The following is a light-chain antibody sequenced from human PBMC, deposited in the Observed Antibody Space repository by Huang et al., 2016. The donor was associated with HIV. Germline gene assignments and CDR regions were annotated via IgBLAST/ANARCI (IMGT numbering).Light chain of an antibody. CDR1: QGIRNF. J-gene: IGKJ1*01. Sequence: DIQMTQSPSSLSASVGDRVTITCRPSQGIRNFVAWYQQKPGKPPKLLIYGASTLDSGVPSRFSGGGSETECTLTIRSLQTEDVATYYCQKYSNDPRAFGQGTRVDIK. V-gene: IGKV1-27*01. CDR2: GAS. CDR3: QKYSNDPRA.